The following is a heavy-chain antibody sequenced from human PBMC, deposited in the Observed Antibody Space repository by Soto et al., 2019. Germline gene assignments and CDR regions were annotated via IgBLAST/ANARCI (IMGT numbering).Heavy chain of an antibody. CDR1: GFTFSNAW. D-gene: IGHD2-15*01. J-gene: IGHJ3*02. CDR3: TTLPPYCSGGSCSGADI. CDR2: IKSKTDGGTT. Sequence: GGSLRLSCAASGFTFSNAWMSWVRQAPGKGPEWVGRIKSKTDGGTTDYAAPVKGRFTISRDDSKNTLYLQMNSLKTEDTAVYYCTTLPPYCSGGSCSGADIWGQGTMVTVSS. V-gene: IGHV3-15*01.